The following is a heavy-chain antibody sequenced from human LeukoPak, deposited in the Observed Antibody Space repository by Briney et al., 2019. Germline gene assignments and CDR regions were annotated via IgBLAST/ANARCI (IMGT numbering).Heavy chain of an antibody. CDR3: ARGPRLQSYYFDY. J-gene: IGHJ4*02. D-gene: IGHD4-11*01. CDR1: GFTFSSYA. V-gene: IGHV3-23*01. CDR2: ISGSGGST. Sequence: GGSLRLSCAASGFTFSSYAMSWVRQAPGKGLEWVSAISGSGGSTYYADSVKGRFTISRDNSKNTLYLQMNSLRAEDTAVYYCARGPRLQSYYFDYWGQGTLVTVSS.